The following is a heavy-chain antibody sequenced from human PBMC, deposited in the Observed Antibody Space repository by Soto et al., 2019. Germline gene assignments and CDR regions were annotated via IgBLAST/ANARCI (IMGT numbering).Heavy chain of an antibody. D-gene: IGHD2-2*01. CDR3: ARGYCSSTSCYHNWFDP. V-gene: IGHV1-69*06. CDR2: IIPIFGTA. Sequence: SVKVSCKASGGTFSSYAISWVRQAPGQGLEWMGGIIPIFGTANYAQKSQGRVTITADKSTSTAYMELSSLRSEDTAVYYCARGYCSSTSCYHNWFDPWGQGTLVTVSS. CDR1: GGTFSSYA. J-gene: IGHJ5*02.